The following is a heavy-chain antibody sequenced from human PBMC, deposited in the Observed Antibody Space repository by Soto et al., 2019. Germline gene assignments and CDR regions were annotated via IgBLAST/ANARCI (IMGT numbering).Heavy chain of an antibody. Sequence: QVQLQESGPGLVKPSQTLSLTCTVSGGSVSSGGYHWSWIRQFPGKGLEWIGSIYYSGSSYYNPSLKSRVTISVDTSKNQFSLKLRFVTAADTAMYYCARDLGNWNAFDYWGQGALVTVSS. CDR3: ARDLGNWNAFDY. CDR1: GGSVSSGGYH. J-gene: IGHJ4*02. CDR2: IYYSGSS. D-gene: IGHD1-20*01. V-gene: IGHV4-31*03.